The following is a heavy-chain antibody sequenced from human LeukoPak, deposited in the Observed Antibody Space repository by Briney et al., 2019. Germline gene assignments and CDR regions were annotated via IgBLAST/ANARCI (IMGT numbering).Heavy chain of an antibody. CDR3: AKGLGATGYFDY. D-gene: IGHD1-26*01. V-gene: IGHV3-30*02. J-gene: IGHJ4*02. Sequence: GGSLRLFCGASGFIFSRYGLHWVRQAPGKGLVGVAFIRYDGSNKYYADSVKGRFTISRDNSKNTLYLQMNSLRAEDTAVYYCAKGLGATGYFDYWGQGTLVTVSS. CDR1: GFIFSRYG. CDR2: IRYDGSNK.